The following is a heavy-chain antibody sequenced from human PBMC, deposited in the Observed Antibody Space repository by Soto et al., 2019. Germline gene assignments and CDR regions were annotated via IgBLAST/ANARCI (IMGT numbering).Heavy chain of an antibody. J-gene: IGHJ4*02. CDR2: IYYSGST. V-gene: IGHV4-31*03. CDR1: GGSISSGGYY. D-gene: IGHD1-26*01. Sequence: SETLSLTCTVSGGSISSGGYYWSWIRQHPGKGLEWIGYIYYSGSTYYNPSLKSRVTISVDTSKNQFSLKLSSVTAADTAVYYCARDVNGSQGEYFDYWGQGTLVTVS. CDR3: ARDVNGSQGEYFDY.